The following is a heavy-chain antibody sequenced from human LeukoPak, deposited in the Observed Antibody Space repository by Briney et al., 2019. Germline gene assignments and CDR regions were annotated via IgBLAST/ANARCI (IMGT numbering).Heavy chain of an antibody. CDR2: ISYDGSNK. CDR3: AVRGYSYGYLVN. J-gene: IGHJ4*02. CDR1: GFTFSSYG. V-gene: IGHV3-30*03. Sequence: GGSLRLSCAASGFTFSSYGMHWVRQAPGKGLEWVAVISYDGSNKYYADSVKGRFTISRDNSKNTLYLQVNSLRAEDTAVYYCAVRGYSYGYLVNWGQGTLVTVSS. D-gene: IGHD5-18*01.